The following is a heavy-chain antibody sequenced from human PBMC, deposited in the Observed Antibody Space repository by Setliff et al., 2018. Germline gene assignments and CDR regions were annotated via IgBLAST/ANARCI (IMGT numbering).Heavy chain of an antibody. Sequence: ASVKVSCKASGGTFNTYGITWVRQAPAQGLEWVGGIIPGLGILDYAQKFQDRVTITADRSTSTAYMELSSLRSEDTAVYYCASRTHPHVITGITQGGGWWYYYYMDVWGKGTTVTVSS. CDR2: IIPGLGIL. CDR1: GGTFNTYG. CDR3: ASRTHPHVITGITQGGGWWYYYYMDV. D-gene: IGHD1-7*01. V-gene: IGHV1-69*10. J-gene: IGHJ6*03.